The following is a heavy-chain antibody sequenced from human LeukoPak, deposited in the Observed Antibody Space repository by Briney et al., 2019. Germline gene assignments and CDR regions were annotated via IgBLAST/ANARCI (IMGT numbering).Heavy chain of an antibody. CDR2: INHSGGT. J-gene: IGHJ4*02. CDR1: GGSFSGYY. Sequence: SETLSLTCAVYGGSFSGYYWSWIRQPPGKGLEWIGEINHSGGTNYNPSLKSRVTISVDTSKNQFSLKLSSVTAADTAVYYCAQAYSSSWYFDYWGQGTLVTVSS. CDR3: AQAYSSSWYFDY. V-gene: IGHV4-34*01. D-gene: IGHD6-13*01.